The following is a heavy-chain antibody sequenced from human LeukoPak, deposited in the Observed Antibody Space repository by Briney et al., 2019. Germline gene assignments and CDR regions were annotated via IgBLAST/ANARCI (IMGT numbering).Heavy chain of an antibody. CDR1: GGTISSGSYH. Sequence: SQTLSLTCSVSGGTISSGSYHWSWIRQPAGKGLEWIGRIYTSGSTNYNPSLKSRVTISVDTSKNQFSLKLSSVTAADTAVYYCARDAVITITYYYYYYMDVWGKGTTVTVSS. V-gene: IGHV4-61*02. D-gene: IGHD3-3*01. CDR2: IYTSGST. J-gene: IGHJ6*03. CDR3: ARDAVITITYYYYYYMDV.